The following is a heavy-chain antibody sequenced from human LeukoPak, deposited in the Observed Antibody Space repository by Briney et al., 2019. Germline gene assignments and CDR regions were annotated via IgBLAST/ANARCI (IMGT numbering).Heavy chain of an antibody. V-gene: IGHV1-69*04. CDR1: GGTFSSYA. CDR3: ARALRVSFTPRYSGYDWDY. J-gene: IGHJ4*02. Sequence: GASVKVSCKASGGTFSSYAISWVRQAPGQGLEWMGRIIPILGIANYAQKFQGRVMITADKSTSTAYMELSSLRSEDTAVYYCARALRVSFTPRYSGYDWDYWGQGTLVTVSS. CDR2: IIPILGIA. D-gene: IGHD5-12*01.